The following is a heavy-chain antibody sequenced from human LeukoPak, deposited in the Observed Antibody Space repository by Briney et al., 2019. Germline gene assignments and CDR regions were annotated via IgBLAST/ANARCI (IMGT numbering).Heavy chain of an antibody. CDR1: GFTFSSYG. CDR2: IWYDGSNK. D-gene: IGHD2-15*01. CDR3: AKVFSDCSGGSCYWSEFDY. Sequence: GGSLRLSCAASGFTFSSYGMHWVRQAPGKGLEWAAVIWYDGSNKYYADSVKGRFTISRDNSKNTLYLQMNSLRAEDTAVYYCAKVFSDCSGGSCYWSEFDYWGQGTLVTVSS. V-gene: IGHV3-33*06. J-gene: IGHJ4*02.